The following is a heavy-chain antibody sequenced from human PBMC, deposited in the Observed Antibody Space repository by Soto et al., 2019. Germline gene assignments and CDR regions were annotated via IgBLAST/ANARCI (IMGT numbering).Heavy chain of an antibody. CDR1: GSSVSSNSAA. CDR3: ARGWYSSSGHEVLYAYYGVQX. J-gene: IGHJ6*02. CDR2: TYYRSKWYN. Sequence: PFQTLSLTCSISGSSVSSNSAAWNWIRQSPSKGLECLGSTYYRSKWYNDYAVSVKSRITINPDTSKNQFSLQLNSVTPEDTAVYYCARGWYSSSGHEVLYAYYGVQXSGQATIVTIS. D-gene: IGHD6-13*01. V-gene: IGHV6-1*01.